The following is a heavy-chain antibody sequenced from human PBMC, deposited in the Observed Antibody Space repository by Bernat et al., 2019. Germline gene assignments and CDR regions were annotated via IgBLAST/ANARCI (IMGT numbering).Heavy chain of an antibody. D-gene: IGHD3-3*01. V-gene: IGHV4-59*08. J-gene: IGHJ6*02. Sequence: QVQLQESGPGLVKPSETLSLTCTVSGGSISSYYWSWIRQPPGKGLEWIGYTYYSASTNYNPSLKSLVTISVDTSKNQFSLKLSSVTAADTAVYYCAGPNGGSWSDPYYYYGMDVWGQGTTVTVSS. CDR3: AGPNGGSWSDPYYYYGMDV. CDR1: GGSISSYY. CDR2: TYYSAST.